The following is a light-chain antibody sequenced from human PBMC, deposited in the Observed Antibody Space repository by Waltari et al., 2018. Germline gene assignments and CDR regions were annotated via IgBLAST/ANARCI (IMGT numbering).Light chain of an antibody. V-gene: IGLV1-51*02. CDR3: GTWDSSLSGAV. J-gene: IGLJ7*01. Sequence: QSVLTQPPSVSAAPGQRVTISCSGGSSNIGNNYVPWYRQFPGTAPKLLIYENSGRPSGIPGRFSGSKSGTSATLDITGRQAGDEADYYCGTWDSSLSGAVFGGGTHLTVL. CDR2: ENS. CDR1: SSNIGNNY.